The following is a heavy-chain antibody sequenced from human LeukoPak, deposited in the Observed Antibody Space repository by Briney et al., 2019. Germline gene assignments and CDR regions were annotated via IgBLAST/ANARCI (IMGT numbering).Heavy chain of an antibody. V-gene: IGHV4-30-2*01. D-gene: IGHD3-3*01. CDR3: ARDVRNLRFLEWLPSGYMDV. Sequence: PSQTLSLTCTVSGGSISSGGYYWSWIRQPPGKGLEWIGYIYHSGSTYYNPSLKSRVTISVDRSKNQFSLKLSSVTAADTAVYYCARDVRNLRFLEWLPSGYMDVWGKGTTVTVSS. CDR2: IYHSGST. J-gene: IGHJ6*03. CDR1: GGSISSGGYY.